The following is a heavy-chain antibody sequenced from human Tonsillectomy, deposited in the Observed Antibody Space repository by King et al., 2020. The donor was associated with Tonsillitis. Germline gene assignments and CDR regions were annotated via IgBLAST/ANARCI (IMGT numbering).Heavy chain of an antibody. CDR2: SDWDDDK. CDR3: ARTTYYYDSSGYCLLDY. Sequence: TLKESGSALVKPTQTLTLTCTFYGFLLSTSGIYVGWLRKPPGKALECLARSDWDDDKYYSTSLKTRLTISKDTSKNQVVLTMTNMDPLDTATYYCARTTYYYDSSGYCLLDYWRQPTPVTVSS. J-gene: IGHJ4*02. V-gene: IGHV2-70*11. CDR1: GFLLSTSGIY. D-gene: IGHD3-22*01.